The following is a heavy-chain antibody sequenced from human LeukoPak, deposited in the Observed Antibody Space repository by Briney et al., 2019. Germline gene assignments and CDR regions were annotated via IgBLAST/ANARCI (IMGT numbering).Heavy chain of an antibody. CDR2: ISHRGNT. V-gene: IGHV4-4*02. J-gene: IGHJ4*02. CDR3: AREAGDYSRGFDY. Sequence: SETLSLTCAVSGYSISSSYWWSWVRQPPGKGLEWIGEISHRGNTNYNPSLKSRVTTSADKSKNQLSLKLTSVTAADTAIYYCAREAGDYSRGFDYWGQRILVTVSS. D-gene: IGHD2-15*01. CDR1: GYSISSSYW.